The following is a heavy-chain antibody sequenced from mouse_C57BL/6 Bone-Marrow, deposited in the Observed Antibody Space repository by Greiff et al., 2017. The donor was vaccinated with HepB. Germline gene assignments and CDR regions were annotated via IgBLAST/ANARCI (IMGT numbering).Heavy chain of an antibody. CDR2: IHPNSGST. CDR3: ARSGLLTRDY. CDR1: GYTFTSYW. V-gene: IGHV1-64*01. Sequence: VQLQQPGAELVKPGASVKLSCKASGYTFTSYWMHWVKQRPGQGLEWIGMIHPNSGSTNYNEKFKSKATLTVGKSSSTAYMQLSSLTSEDSAVYYCARSGLLTRDYWGQGTTLTVSS. J-gene: IGHJ2*01. D-gene: IGHD2-3*01.